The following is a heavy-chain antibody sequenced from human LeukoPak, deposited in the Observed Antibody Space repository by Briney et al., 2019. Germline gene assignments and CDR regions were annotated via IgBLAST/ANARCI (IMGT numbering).Heavy chain of an antibody. CDR2: INHSGST. CDR3: ASSGIAAAGTDY. J-gene: IGHJ4*02. V-gene: IGHV4-34*01. CDR1: GGSFSGYY. D-gene: IGHD6-13*01. Sequence: PSETLSLTCAVYGGSFSGYYWSWIRQPPGKGLEWIGEINHSGSTNYNPSLKSRVTISVDTSKNQFSLKLSSVTAADTAVYYCASSGIAAAGTDYWGQATLVTVSS.